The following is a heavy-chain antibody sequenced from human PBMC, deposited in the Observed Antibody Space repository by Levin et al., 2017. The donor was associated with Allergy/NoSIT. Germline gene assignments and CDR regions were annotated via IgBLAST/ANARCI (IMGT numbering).Heavy chain of an antibody. CDR3: ARVTSRTNWYGGGNYLFYYIDV. V-gene: IGHV4-59*01. J-gene: IGHJ6*03. D-gene: IGHD1-1*01. Sequence: SETLSLTCTVSGASMNSNYWSWFRKTPGKGLEWLGYIYYSGSTNYNSSLRSRVTISIDRSKKEFSLRLNSVITADTAVYFCARVTSRTNWYGGGNYLFYYIDVWGKGTTVTVSS. CDR2: IYYSGST. CDR1: GASMNSNY.